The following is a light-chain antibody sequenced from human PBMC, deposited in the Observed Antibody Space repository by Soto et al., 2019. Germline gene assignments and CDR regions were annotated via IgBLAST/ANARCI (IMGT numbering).Light chain of an antibody. CDR1: SSDVGGYNY. J-gene: IGLJ2*01. Sequence: QSALTQPASVSGSPGQSITISCTGTSSDVGGYNYVSWYQQHPGKAPKLMIYDVTRLPSGISNRFSGSKSGNTASLTISGLQAEDEADYYCSSYAGSSTLVVFGGGTKVTVL. V-gene: IGLV2-14*01. CDR3: SSYAGSSTLVV. CDR2: DVT.